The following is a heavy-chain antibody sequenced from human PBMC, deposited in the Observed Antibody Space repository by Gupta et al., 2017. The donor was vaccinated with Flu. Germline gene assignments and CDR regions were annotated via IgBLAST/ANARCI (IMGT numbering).Heavy chain of an antibody. D-gene: IGHD6-25*01. J-gene: IGHJ4*02. CDR3: ARWVPATTTFDS. V-gene: IGHV4-4*02. CDR1: GCSIGTGYW. CDR2: IYYKGDT. Sequence: QVQLPASGPGPVKPSGTLSLTCAVPGCSIGTGYWWSWVRQPPGKGLEWIGEIYYKGDTNYNPSLKSRVTISVEGSKKEFSLRLNSVTAADTAVYYCARWVPATTTFDSWGQGTLVTVSS.